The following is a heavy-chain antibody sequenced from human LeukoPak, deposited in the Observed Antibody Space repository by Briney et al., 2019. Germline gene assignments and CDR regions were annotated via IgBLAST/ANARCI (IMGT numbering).Heavy chain of an antibody. D-gene: IGHD2-8*01. V-gene: IGHV3-11*01. CDR2: ISSSGSTI. Sequence: GRSLRLSCAASGFTFSDYYMSWIRQAPGKGLEWVSYISSSGSTIYYADSVKGRFTISRDNAKNSLYLQMNSLRAEDTAVYYCAREMYGYYYYGMDVWGQGTTVTVSS. CDR1: GFTFSDYY. J-gene: IGHJ6*02. CDR3: AREMYGYYYYGMDV.